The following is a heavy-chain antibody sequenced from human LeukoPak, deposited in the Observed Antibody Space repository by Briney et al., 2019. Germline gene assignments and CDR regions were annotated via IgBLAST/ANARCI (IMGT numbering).Heavy chain of an antibody. CDR1: GFTFSSYA. Sequence: GGSLRLSCAASGFTFSSYAMSWVRQAPGKGLEWVAAISGSGGSTYYADSVKGRFTIPRDNSKNTLYLQMNSLRAEDTAVYYCAKASVFGPIRFLEWLAYYGMDVWGQGTRVTVSS. D-gene: IGHD3-3*01. CDR2: ISGSGGST. J-gene: IGHJ6*02. CDR3: AKASVFGPIRFLEWLAYYGMDV. V-gene: IGHV3-23*01.